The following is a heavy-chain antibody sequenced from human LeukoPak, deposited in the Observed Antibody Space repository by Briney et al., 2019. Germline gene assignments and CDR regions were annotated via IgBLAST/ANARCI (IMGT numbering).Heavy chain of an antibody. V-gene: IGHV1-69*06. CDR3: ARGPGPEGPYSGSSSSFLSTY. CDR1: GGTFSSYA. CDR2: IIPIFCTA. J-gene: IGHJ4*02. D-gene: IGHD6-6*01. Sequence: SVKVSCKASGGTFSSYAISWVRQAPGQGLEWMGGIIPIFCTANYAQKFQGRVTITADKSTSTAYMELSSLRSEDTAVYYCARGPGPEGPYSGSSSSFLSTYWGQGTLVTVSS.